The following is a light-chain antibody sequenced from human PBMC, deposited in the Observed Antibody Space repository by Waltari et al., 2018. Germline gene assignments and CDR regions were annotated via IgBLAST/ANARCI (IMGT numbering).Light chain of an antibody. V-gene: IGLV3-25*03. Sequence: SYELTQPPSVSVSPGQTARLTCSGDALPKQFAYWDQHRPAQAPILVRYKDTERPSGIPERFSGSTSGTTVTLTLTGVQAEDEGDYYCQSTDSSGAYPVFGGGTKLTVL. CDR2: KDT. CDR3: QSTDSSGAYPV. J-gene: IGLJ2*01. CDR1: ALPKQF.